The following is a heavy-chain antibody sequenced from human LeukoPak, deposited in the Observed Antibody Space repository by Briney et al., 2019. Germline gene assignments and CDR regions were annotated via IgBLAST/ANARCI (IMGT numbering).Heavy chain of an antibody. Sequence: GGSLRPSCAASGFTFSSYAMSWVRQAPGKGLEWVSAISGSGGSTYYADSVKGRFTISRDNSKNTLYLQMNSLRAEDTAVYYCAKGTMVRGVTYFDYWGQGTLVTVSS. CDR2: ISGSGGST. CDR3: AKGTMVRGVTYFDY. CDR1: GFTFSSYA. J-gene: IGHJ4*02. V-gene: IGHV3-23*01. D-gene: IGHD3-10*01.